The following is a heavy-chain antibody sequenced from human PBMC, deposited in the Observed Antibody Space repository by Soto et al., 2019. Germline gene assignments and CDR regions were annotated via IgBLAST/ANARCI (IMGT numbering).Heavy chain of an antibody. D-gene: IGHD1-26*01. Sequence: QVQLVQSGAEVKKPGASVKVSCKASGYTFTSYGISWVRQAPGQGLEWMGWISAYNGNTNYAQKLQGRVTMTTDTTTSKAYKELRSLRSDDTAVYYCARDAGVSGELYYWGQGTLVTVSS. V-gene: IGHV1-18*01. J-gene: IGHJ4*02. CDR2: ISAYNGNT. CDR1: GYTFTSYG. CDR3: ARDAGVSGELYY.